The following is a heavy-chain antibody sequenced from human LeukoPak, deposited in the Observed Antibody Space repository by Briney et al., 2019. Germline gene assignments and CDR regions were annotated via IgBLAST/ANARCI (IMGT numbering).Heavy chain of an antibody. CDR1: GYSFTSYW. CDR2: IYPGDSDT. CDR3: ARQKNYDFWSGYPAFDY. D-gene: IGHD3-3*01. J-gene: IGHJ4*02. V-gene: IGHV5-51*01. Sequence: PGESLKISCKGSGYSFTSYWIGWVRQMPGKGLEWMGIIYPGDSDTRYGPSFQGQVTISADKSISTAYLQWSSLKASDTAMYYCARQKNYDFWSGYPAFDYWGQGTLVTVSS.